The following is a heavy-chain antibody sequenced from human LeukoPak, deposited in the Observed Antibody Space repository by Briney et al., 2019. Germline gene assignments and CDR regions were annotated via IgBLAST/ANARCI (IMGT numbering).Heavy chain of an antibody. CDR1: GYTFSNYD. CDR3: ARDRLWFGELRPSNYYGMDV. V-gene: IGHV1-2*04. Sequence: ASVKVSCKASGYTFSNYDINWVRQATGQGLEWMGWINPNSGGTNYAQKFQGWVTMTRDTSISTAYMELSRLRSDDTAVYYCARDRLWFGELRPSNYYGMDVWGQGTTVTVSS. D-gene: IGHD3-10*01. J-gene: IGHJ6*02. CDR2: INPNSGGT.